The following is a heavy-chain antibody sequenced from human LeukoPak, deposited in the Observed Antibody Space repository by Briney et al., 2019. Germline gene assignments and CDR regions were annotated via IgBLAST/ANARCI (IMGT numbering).Heavy chain of an antibody. CDR3: ARDDPVVYATYDH. J-gene: IGHJ4*02. D-gene: IGHD2-8*02. CDR2: INRDASEK. CDR1: GFTFSNYW. Sequence: AGGSLRLSCGASGFTFSNYWVTWVRQAPGKGLEWVSTINRDASEKYYADSVKGRFTISRDNAKSSLFLQMTSLRADDTAIYYCARDDPVVYATYDHWGQGTLVTVSS. V-gene: IGHV3-7*01.